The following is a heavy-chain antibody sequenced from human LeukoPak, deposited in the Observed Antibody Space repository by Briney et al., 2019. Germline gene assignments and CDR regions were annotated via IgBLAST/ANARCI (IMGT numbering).Heavy chain of an antibody. D-gene: IGHD1-26*01. J-gene: IGHJ6*03. CDR3: ARVVGATGYYYYMDV. V-gene: IGHV4-61*08. Sequence: SQTLSLTCTVSGGSISSGDYYWSWIRQPPGKGLEWIGYIYYSGSTNYNPSLKSRVTISVDTSKNQFSLKLSSVTAADTAVYYCARVVGATGYYYYMDVWGKGTTVTVSS. CDR1: GGSISSGDYY. CDR2: IYYSGST.